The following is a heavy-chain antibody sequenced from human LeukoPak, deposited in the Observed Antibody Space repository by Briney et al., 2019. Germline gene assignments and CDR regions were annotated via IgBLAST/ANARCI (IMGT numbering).Heavy chain of an antibody. CDR1: GGTFSSYA. Sequence: SVKVSCKASGGTFSSYAISWVRQAPGQGLEWMGGIIPIFGTANYAQKFQGRVTITADESTSTAYMELSSLRSEDTAVYYCARDRIITVLGVVAGSLDYWGQGTLAPVSS. CDR2: IIPIFGTA. CDR3: ARDRIITVLGVVAGSLDY. V-gene: IGHV1-69*13. D-gene: IGHD3-3*01. J-gene: IGHJ4*02.